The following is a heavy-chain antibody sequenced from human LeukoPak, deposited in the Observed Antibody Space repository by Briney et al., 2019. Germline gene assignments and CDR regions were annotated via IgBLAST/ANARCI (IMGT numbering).Heavy chain of an antibody. V-gene: IGHV4-30-2*01. CDR1: GGSISSGGYS. CDR2: IYHSGST. D-gene: IGHD6-19*01. J-gene: IGHJ4*02. Sequence: SQTLSLTCAVSGGSISSGGYSWSWLRQPPGKGLEWIGYIYHSGSTYYNPSLKSRVTISVDRSKNQFSLKLSSVTAADTAVYYCARGYLADDYWGQGTLVTVSS. CDR3: ARGYLADDY.